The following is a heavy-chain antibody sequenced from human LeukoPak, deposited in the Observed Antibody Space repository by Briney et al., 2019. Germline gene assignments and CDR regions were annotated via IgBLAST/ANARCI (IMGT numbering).Heavy chain of an antibody. D-gene: IGHD2-2*01. CDR3: ARGAPEDIVVIDAFDI. CDR2: NFTSWSS. J-gene: IGHJ3*02. Sequence: SEALSLTFTVSGGSISSLYWSLSRQPAGKGAGLVGRNFTSWSSNYNPSLMSRVTMPVYTPKNQYPLPPSSVPDGGAVGDYFARGAPEDIVVIDAFDIWGQGTMVTVSS. CDR1: GGSISSLY. V-gene: IGHV4-4*07.